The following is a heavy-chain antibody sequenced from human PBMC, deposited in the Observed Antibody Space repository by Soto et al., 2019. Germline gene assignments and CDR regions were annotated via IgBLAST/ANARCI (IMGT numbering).Heavy chain of an antibody. J-gene: IGHJ6*02. CDR3: ARVFGFGGMDV. CDR1: GGSISSGGYY. V-gene: IGHV4-31*03. CDR2: IYYSGST. D-gene: IGHD3-10*01. Sequence: QVQLQESGPGLVKPSQTLSLTCTVSGGSISSGGYYWSWIRQHPGKGLEWIGYIYYSGSTYYNPSLKSRVTISGDTAKNQCSLKLSSVTAADTAVYYCARVFGFGGMDVWGQGTTVTVSS.